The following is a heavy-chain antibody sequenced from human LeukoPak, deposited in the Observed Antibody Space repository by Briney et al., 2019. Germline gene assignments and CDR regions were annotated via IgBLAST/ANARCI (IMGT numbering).Heavy chain of an antibody. D-gene: IGHD2-2*01. Sequence: SETLSLTCTVSGGSITTNSHYWGWIRQPPGRGLEWIGHVFYSGSTSYNPSLRSRLSISIDISKSQFSLKLSSMTATDTAVYYCARYSSGTILHCWGQGILVTVSS. V-gene: IGHV4-39*01. J-gene: IGHJ4*02. CDR3: ARYSSGTILHC. CDR1: GGSITTNSHY. CDR2: VFYSGST.